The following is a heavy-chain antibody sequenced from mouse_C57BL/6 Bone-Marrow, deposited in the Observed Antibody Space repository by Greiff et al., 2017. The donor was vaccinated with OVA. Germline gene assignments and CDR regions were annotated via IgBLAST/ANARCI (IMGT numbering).Heavy chain of an antibody. V-gene: IGHV14-3*01. CDR3: AHGSIYWYFDV. CDR2: IDPANGNT. CDR1: GFNIKNTY. Sequence: EVQLVESVAELVRPGASVKLSCTASGFNIKNTYMHWVKQRPEQGLEWIGRIDPANGNTKYAPQFPGKATITADTSSNTAYLPLSSLTSEDTAIYYCAHGSIYWYFDVWGTGTTVTVSS. J-gene: IGHJ1*03. D-gene: IGHD1-1*01.